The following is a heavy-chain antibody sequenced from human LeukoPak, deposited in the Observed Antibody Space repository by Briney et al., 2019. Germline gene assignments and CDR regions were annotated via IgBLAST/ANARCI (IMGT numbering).Heavy chain of an antibody. J-gene: IGHJ4*02. V-gene: IGHV3-33*06. CDR3: AKDATEFGDSHFDC. CDR2: IWNDGSHE. D-gene: IGHD2-21*02. CDR1: GFTFNSYG. Sequence: GGSLRISCEVSGFTFNSYGMHWVRQAPGKGLEWVAAIWNDGSHEYYADSEKGRFTISRDNFRNTVYLQMNSLGAEDTAVYYCAKDATEFGDSHFDCWGQGTLVTVSS.